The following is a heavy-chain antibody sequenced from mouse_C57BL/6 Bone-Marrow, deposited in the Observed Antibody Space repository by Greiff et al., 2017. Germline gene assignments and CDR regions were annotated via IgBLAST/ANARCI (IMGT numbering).Heavy chain of an antibody. D-gene: IGHD1-1*01. CDR1: GYSITSGYY. J-gene: IGHJ2*01. Sequence: ESGPGLVKPSQSLSLTCSVTGYSITSGYYWNWIRQFPGNKLEWMGYISYDGSNNYNPSLKNRISITRDTSKNQFFLKLNSVTTEDTATXYCEKGLTTVVATDYWGQGTTLTVSS. CDR3: EKGLTTVVATDY. CDR2: ISYDGSN. V-gene: IGHV3-6*01.